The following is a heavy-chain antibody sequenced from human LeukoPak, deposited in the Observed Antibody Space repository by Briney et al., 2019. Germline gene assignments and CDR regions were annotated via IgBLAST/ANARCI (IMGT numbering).Heavy chain of an antibody. CDR3: ARGYYDSTRGAPGY. J-gene: IGHJ4*02. V-gene: IGHV3-33*08. D-gene: IGHD3-22*01. Sequence: PGGSLRLSCAASGFSVSSNYMSWVRQAPGKGLEWVAVIWYDGSNKYYADSVKGRFTISRDNSKNTLYLQMNSLRAEDTAVYYCARGYYDSTRGAPGYWGQGTLVTVSS. CDR2: IWYDGSNK. CDR1: GFSVSSNY.